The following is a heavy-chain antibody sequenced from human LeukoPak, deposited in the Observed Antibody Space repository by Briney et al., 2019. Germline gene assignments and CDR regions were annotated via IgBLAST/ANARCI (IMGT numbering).Heavy chain of an antibody. D-gene: IGHD2-15*01. Sequence: ASVKASCKASGYTFMNYGISWVRQAPGQGLEWMGWISAYNGNTNYAQKLQGRVTMTTDTSTSTAYMEVRSLRSDDTAVYYCAREISRYCSGGSCYLLHYFDYWGQGTLVTVSS. CDR1: GYTFMNYG. V-gene: IGHV1-18*01. CDR3: AREISRYCSGGSCYLLHYFDY. CDR2: ISAYNGNT. J-gene: IGHJ4*02.